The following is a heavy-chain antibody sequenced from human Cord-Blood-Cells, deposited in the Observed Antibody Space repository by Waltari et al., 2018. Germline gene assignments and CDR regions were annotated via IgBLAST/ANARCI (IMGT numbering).Heavy chain of an antibody. J-gene: IGHJ3*02. CDR1: GGTFSSYA. Sequence: QVQLVQSGAEVKKPGSSVKVSCKASGGTFSSYAISWVRQAPGQWLEWMGGIIPIFGTANYAQKFQGRVTITADESTSTAYMELSSLRSEDTAVYYCASPSIAARRGAFDIWGQGTMVTVSS. D-gene: IGHD6-6*01. CDR3: ASPSIAARRGAFDI. CDR2: IIPIFGTA. V-gene: IGHV1-69*12.